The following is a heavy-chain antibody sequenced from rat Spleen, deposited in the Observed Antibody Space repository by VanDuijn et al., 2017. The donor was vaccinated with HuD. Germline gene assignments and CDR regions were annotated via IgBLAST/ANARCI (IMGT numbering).Heavy chain of an antibody. CDR2: ITSDGGNT. D-gene: IGHD4-3*01. CDR3: TTRTRGTFDY. V-gene: IGHV5-20*01. Sequence: EVQLAESGGGLVQPGRSLKLSCAASGFTFSDSYMAWVRQAPTTGLEWVASITSDGGNTYYRNSVKGRFTISRDNAQSSLYLHMDSLRSEDTATYYCTTRTRGTFDYWGQGVMVTVSS. J-gene: IGHJ2*01. CDR1: GFTFSDSY.